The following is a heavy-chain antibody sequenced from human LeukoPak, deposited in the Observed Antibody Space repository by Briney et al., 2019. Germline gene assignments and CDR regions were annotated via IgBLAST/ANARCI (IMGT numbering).Heavy chain of an antibody. CDR3: AKDRYFRDYDYYGLDF. D-gene: IGHD3-9*01. V-gene: IGHV3-30*18. CDR1: GFTFSATG. J-gene: IGHJ6*02. Sequence: PGRSLRLSCAASGFTFSATGMHWVRQAPGKGLEWVAVISYDAYYAYYTESVKGRFTISRDNSKDTLYLQMNSLRAEDTAVYYCAKDRYFRDYDYYGLDFWGQGITVTVS. CDR2: ISYDAYYA.